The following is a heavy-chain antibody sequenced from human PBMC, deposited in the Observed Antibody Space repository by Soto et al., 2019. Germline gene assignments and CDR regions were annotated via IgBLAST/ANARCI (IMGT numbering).Heavy chain of an antibody. V-gene: IGHV3-73*01. D-gene: IGHD3-10*01. CDR3: TRHSGGVTMVRGVDYGMDL. Sequence: PGASLRLSCAACGFTFGASALQWVRQASGKGLEWLGRIGSRGESYATAYAASVKGRFTISRDDSKNTAYLQMNSLKTEDTAVYYCTRHSGGVTMVRGVDYGMDLWGQGTTVTVSS. CDR1: GFTFGASA. CDR2: IGSRGESYAT. J-gene: IGHJ6*02.